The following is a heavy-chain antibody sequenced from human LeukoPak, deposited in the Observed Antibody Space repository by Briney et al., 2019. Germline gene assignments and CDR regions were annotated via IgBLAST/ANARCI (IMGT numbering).Heavy chain of an antibody. CDR1: GGSFSGYY. V-gene: IGHV4-34*01. Sequence: SETLSLTCAVYGGSFSGYYWSWIRQPPGKGLEWIGEINHSGSTNYNPSLKSRVTISVDTSKNQFSLKLSSVTAADTAVCCCARAGLYRKWIQLWLPYFDYWGQGTLVTVSS. CDR2: INHSGST. CDR3: ARAGLYRKWIQLWLPYFDY. D-gene: IGHD5-18*01. J-gene: IGHJ4*02.